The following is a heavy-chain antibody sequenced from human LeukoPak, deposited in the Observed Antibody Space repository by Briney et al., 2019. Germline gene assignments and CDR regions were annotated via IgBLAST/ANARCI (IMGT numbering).Heavy chain of an antibody. D-gene: IGHD3-10*01. CDR3: ARKTIWFGDRWFDP. J-gene: IGHJ5*02. CDR2: IYYSGST. Sequence: SETLSLTCTVSGGSISSSSYYWGWIRQPPGKGLEWIGGIYYSGSTNYNPSLKSRVTISVDTSKNQFSLNMSSVTAADTAVYYCARKTIWFGDRWFDPWGQGTLVTVSS. CDR1: GGSISSSSYY. V-gene: IGHV4-39*07.